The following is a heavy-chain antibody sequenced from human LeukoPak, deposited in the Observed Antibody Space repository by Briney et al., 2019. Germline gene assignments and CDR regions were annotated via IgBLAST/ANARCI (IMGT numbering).Heavy chain of an antibody. CDR3: ARDPVDGHAFFDY. D-gene: IGHD3/OR15-3a*01. CDR1: GDSISSGRYH. Sequence: SETLSLTCSVSGDSISSGRYHWSWIRQPAGKRLEWIGRFSTGGSTNYNPSLKSRVTISLDESKNQFSLKLSSVTAADTALYYCARDPVDGHAFFDYWGQGNLVTVSP. CDR2: FSTGGST. V-gene: IGHV4-61*02. J-gene: IGHJ4*02.